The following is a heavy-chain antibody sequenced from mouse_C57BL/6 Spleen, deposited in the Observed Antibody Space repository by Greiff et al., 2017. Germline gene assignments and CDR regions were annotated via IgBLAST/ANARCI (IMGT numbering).Heavy chain of an antibody. CDR2: ISDGGSYT. J-gene: IGHJ3*01. CDR3: ARDRGVTTGFAY. Sequence: EVMLVESGGGLVKPGGSLKLSCAASGFTFSSYAMSWVRQTPEKRLEWVATISDGGSYTYYPDNVKGRFTISRDNAKNNLYLQMSHLKSEDTAMYYWARDRGVTTGFAYWGQGTLVTVSA. V-gene: IGHV5-4*01. CDR1: GFTFSSYA. D-gene: IGHD2-2*01.